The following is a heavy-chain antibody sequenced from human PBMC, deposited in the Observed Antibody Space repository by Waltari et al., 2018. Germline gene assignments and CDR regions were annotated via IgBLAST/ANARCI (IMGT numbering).Heavy chain of an antibody. CDR1: GGTFSSYT. Sequence: QVQLVQSGAEVKKPGSSVKVSCKASGGTFSSYTLSWVRQAPGQGLEWMGRIIPILGIANYAQKFQGRVTITADKSTSTAYMELSSLRSEDTAVYYCAREPLDGGTRWYYGMDVWGQGTTVTVSS. D-gene: IGHD2-15*01. J-gene: IGHJ6*02. V-gene: IGHV1-69*08. CDR2: IIPILGIA. CDR3: AREPLDGGTRWYYGMDV.